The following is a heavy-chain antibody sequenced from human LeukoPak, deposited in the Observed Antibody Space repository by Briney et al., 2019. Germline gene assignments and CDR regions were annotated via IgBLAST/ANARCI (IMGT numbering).Heavy chain of an antibody. J-gene: IGHJ4*02. D-gene: IGHD1-26*01. CDR1: GFTFSSYA. V-gene: IGHV3-23*01. CDR3: AKGPFVWELLYY. CDR2: ISGSGGST. Sequence: GGSLRLSCAASGFTFSSYAMSWDRQAPGKGLEWVSAISGSGGSTYYADSVKGRFTISRDNSKNTLYLQMNSLRAEDTAVYYCAKGPFVWELLYYWGQGTLVTVSS.